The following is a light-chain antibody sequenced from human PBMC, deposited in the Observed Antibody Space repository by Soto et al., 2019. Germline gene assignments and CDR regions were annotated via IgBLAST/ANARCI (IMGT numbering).Light chain of an antibody. Sequence: DIQMTQSPSTLPASVGARVTITCRASESISNWLAWYQQKPGKAPKRLIYEAFTLESGVPSRFSGSGSGTEFTLTISSLQPDDFATYFCQHSDSYPFTFGPGTKVDI. V-gene: IGKV1-5*03. CDR1: ESISNW. J-gene: IGKJ3*01. CDR2: EAF. CDR3: QHSDSYPFT.